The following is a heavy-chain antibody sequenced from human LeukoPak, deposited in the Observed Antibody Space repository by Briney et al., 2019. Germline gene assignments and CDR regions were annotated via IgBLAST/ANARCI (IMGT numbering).Heavy chain of an antibody. CDR2: ISSSSSYI. D-gene: IGHD3-3*01. CDR3: AREGYYGLDAFDI. J-gene: IGHJ3*02. Sequence: GGSLRLSCAASGFTFSSYSMNWVRRAPGKGLEWVSSISSSSSYIYYADSVKGRFTISRDNAKNSLYLQMNSLRAEDTAVYYCAREGYYGLDAFDIWGQGTMVTVSS. V-gene: IGHV3-21*01. CDR1: GFTFSSYS.